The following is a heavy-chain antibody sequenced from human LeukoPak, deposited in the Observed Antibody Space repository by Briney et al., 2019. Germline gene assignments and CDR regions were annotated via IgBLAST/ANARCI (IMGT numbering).Heavy chain of an antibody. CDR1: GFTFSSYS. CDR2: ISSSSSTI. D-gene: IGHD2-15*01. Sequence: GGSLRLSCAASGFTFSSYSMNWVRQAPGKGLEWVSYISSSSSTIYYADSVKGRFTISRDNAKNSLYLQMNSLRAEDTAVYYYARDGGYYNYYYMDVWGKGTTVSVSS. J-gene: IGHJ6*03. CDR3: ARDGGYYNYYYMDV. V-gene: IGHV3-48*04.